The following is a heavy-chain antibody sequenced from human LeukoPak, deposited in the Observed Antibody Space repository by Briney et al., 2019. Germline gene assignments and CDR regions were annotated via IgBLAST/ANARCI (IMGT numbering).Heavy chain of an antibody. V-gene: IGHV1-8*01. J-gene: IGHJ4*02. D-gene: IGHD5-24*01. CDR2: MNPNSGNT. CDR3: GGGLRWRWLQSYFDY. Sequence: ASVKVSCKAYGYTFTSYDINWVRHPTGQGLEWMGMMNPNSGNTAYAQKFQSRVAMIRNNCLSTAYMVLSSFISEATAVLYCGGGLRWRWLQSYFDYWGQGTLVTVSS. CDR1: GYTFTSYD.